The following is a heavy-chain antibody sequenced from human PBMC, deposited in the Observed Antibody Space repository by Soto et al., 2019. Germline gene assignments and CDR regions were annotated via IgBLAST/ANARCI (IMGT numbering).Heavy chain of an antibody. V-gene: IGHV1-69*13. D-gene: IGHD2-15*01. CDR3: ARSGGLDRDFNY. J-gene: IGHJ4*02. CDR2: IIPMFDTP. Sequence: ASVKVSCQASGDTFSSYSFIWVRQAPGQGLEWMGGIIPMFDTPIYAQKFQDRVTITADESTSTAYMQLSSLRSGDTAVYYCARSGGLDRDFNYWGQGSLVTAPQ. CDR1: GDTFSSYS.